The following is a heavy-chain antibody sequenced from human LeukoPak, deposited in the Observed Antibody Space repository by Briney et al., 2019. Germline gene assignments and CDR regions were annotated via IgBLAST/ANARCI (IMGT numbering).Heavy chain of an antibody. V-gene: IGHV1-2*02. CDR2: INPNSGGT. D-gene: IGHD5-18*01. CDR3: AGEGGAAMGPIDY. Sequence: ASVKVSCKASGYTFTGYYMHWVRQAPGQGLEWMGWINPNSGGTNYAQKFQGRVTMTRDTSISTAYMELSRLRSDDTAVYYCAGEGGAAMGPIDYWGQGTLVTVSS. J-gene: IGHJ4*02. CDR1: GYTFTGYY.